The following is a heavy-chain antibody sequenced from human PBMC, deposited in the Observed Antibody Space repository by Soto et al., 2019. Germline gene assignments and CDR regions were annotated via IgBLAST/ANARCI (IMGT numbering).Heavy chain of an antibody. J-gene: IGHJ4*02. Sequence: SETLSLTCAVSGGSISSGGYSWSWIRQPPGKGLEWIGYIYHSGSTYYNPSLKSRVTISVDRSKNQFSLKLSSVTAADTAVHYCARDLARQGFDYWGQGTLVTVS. CDR2: IYHSGST. CDR1: GGSISSGGYS. D-gene: IGHD2-21*01. CDR3: ARDLARQGFDY. V-gene: IGHV4-30-2*01.